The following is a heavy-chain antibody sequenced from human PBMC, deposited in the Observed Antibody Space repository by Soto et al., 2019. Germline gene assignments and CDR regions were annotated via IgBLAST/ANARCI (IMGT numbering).Heavy chain of an antibody. J-gene: IGHJ6*02. CDR1: GFTFSYSY. V-gene: IGHV3-11*01. Sequence: GGSLRLSCAASGFTFSYSYMSWIRQSPGKGLEWISYITFSGDTVYYADSLKGRFTISRDNAKNSLYLQMNRLRAEDTAVYYCARVSWREKYGMDVWGQGTTVTVSS. CDR2: ITFSGDTV. CDR3: ARVSWREKYGMDV.